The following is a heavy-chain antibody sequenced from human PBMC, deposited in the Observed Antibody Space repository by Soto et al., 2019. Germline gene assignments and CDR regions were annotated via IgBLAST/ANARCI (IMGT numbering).Heavy chain of an antibody. Sequence: EVQLVESGGGLVQPGGSLRLSCGASGFTFSSYAMHWVRQAPGKGLEYVSAISSNGGSTYYANSVKGRFTISRDNSKNTLYLQMGSLRAEDMAVYYCAREGRYSGYDSWGGANDYWGQGTLVTVSS. CDR2: ISSNGGST. D-gene: IGHD5-12*01. J-gene: IGHJ4*02. CDR3: AREGRYSGYDSWGGANDY. CDR1: GFTFSSYA. V-gene: IGHV3-64*01.